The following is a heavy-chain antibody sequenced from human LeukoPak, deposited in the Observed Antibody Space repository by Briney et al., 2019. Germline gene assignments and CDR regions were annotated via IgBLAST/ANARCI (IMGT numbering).Heavy chain of an antibody. Sequence: GASVKVSCKASGYTFTGYYMHWVRQAPGQGLEWMGWINPNSGGTNCAQKFQGRVTMTRDTSISTAYMELSRLRSDDTAVYYCARVNYYDSSGSDEAYFDYWGQGTLVTVSS. CDR1: GYTFTGYY. D-gene: IGHD3-22*01. CDR2: INPNSGGT. V-gene: IGHV1-2*02. CDR3: ARVNYYDSSGSDEAYFDY. J-gene: IGHJ4*02.